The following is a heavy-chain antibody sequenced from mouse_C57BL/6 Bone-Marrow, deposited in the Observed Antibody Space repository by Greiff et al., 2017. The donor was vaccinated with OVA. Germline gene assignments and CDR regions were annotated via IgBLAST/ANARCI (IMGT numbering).Heavy chain of an antibody. V-gene: IGHV1-52*01. CDR2: IDPSDSET. D-gene: IGHD2-1*01. Sequence: QVQLQQSGAELVRPGSSVKLSCKVSGYTFTSYWMHWVTQRPIQGLEWIGNIDPSDSETHYNQKFKDKATLTVDKSSSTAYMQLSSLTSEDSAVYYCARAGNEWYFDVWGTGTTVTVSS. CDR1: GYTFTSYW. CDR3: ARAGNEWYFDV. J-gene: IGHJ1*03.